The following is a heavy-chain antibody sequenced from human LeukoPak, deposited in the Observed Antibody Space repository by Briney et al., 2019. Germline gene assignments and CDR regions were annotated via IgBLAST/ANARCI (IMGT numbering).Heavy chain of an antibody. V-gene: IGHV4-39*01. CDR1: GGSISSSSYY. D-gene: IGHD3-22*01. CDR3: ARHTYYYDSSGYYVDAFDI. CDR2: IYYSGST. Sequence: SETLSLTCTVSGGSISSSSYYWGWIRQPPGKGLEWIGSIYYSGSTYYNPSLKSRVTISVDTSKNQFSLKLSSVTAADTAVYYCARHTYYYDSSGYYVDAFDIWGQGTMVTVSS. J-gene: IGHJ3*02.